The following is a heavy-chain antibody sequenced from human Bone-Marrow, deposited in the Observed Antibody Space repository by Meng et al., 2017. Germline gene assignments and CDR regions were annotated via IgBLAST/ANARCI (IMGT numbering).Heavy chain of an antibody. Sequence: GGSLRLSCAASGFTFSSYAMHWVRRAPGKGLEWVAVISYDGSNKYYADSVKGRFTISRDNYKNTLYLQMNSLRAEDTAVYYCARGRIAAAGMLDYWGQGTLVTFPS. CDR3: ARGRIAAAGMLDY. D-gene: IGHD6-13*01. V-gene: IGHV3-30*04. CDR2: ISYDGSNK. J-gene: IGHJ4*02. CDR1: GFTFSSYA.